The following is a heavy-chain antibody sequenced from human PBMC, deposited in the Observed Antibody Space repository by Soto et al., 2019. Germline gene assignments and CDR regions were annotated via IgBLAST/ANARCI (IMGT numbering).Heavy chain of an antibody. Sequence: QVQLVESGGGVVQPGRSLRLSCAASGFTFSSYAMHWVRQAPGQGLEWVALISYDGSNKYYADSVKGRFTISRDNSKNTLYLQMNSLRPEDTAVYHCAIDQGGTTLYYHGMDVWGQGTTVTVSS. CDR2: ISYDGSNK. CDR3: AIDQGGTTLYYHGMDV. CDR1: GFTFSSYA. J-gene: IGHJ6*02. V-gene: IGHV3-30-3*01. D-gene: IGHD1-7*01.